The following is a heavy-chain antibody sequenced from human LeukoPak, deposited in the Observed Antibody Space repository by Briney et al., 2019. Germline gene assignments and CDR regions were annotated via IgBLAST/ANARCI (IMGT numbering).Heavy chain of an antibody. CDR2: ISSSGSTI. D-gene: IGHD2-2*01. Sequence: PGGSLRLSCAASGFTFSSYEMNWVRQAPGKGLEWVSYISSSGSTIYYADSVKGRFTISRDNAKNSLYLQMNSLRAEDTAVYYCARGSCSSTSCYFLGGAMGDYWGQGTLVTVSS. CDR3: ARGSCSSTSCYFLGGAMGDY. J-gene: IGHJ4*02. V-gene: IGHV3-48*03. CDR1: GFTFSSYE.